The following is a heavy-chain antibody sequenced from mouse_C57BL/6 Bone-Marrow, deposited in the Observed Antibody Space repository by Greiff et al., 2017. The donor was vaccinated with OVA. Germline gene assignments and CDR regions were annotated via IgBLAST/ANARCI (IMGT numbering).Heavy chain of an antibody. V-gene: IGHV5-6*01. CDR3: ARRGYFDV. CDR2: ISSGGSYT. J-gene: IGHJ1*03. Sequence: EVKLVESGGDLVKPGGSLKLSCAASGFTFSSYGMSWVRQTPDKRLEWVATISSGGSYTYYPDSVKGRVTISRDNAKNTLYLQMSSLKSEDTAMYYCARRGYFDVWGTGTTVTVSS. CDR1: GFTFSSYG.